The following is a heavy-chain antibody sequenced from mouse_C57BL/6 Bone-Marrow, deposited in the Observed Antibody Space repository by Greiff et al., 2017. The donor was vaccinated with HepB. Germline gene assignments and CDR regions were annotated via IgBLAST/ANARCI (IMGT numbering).Heavy chain of an antibody. Sequence: DVHLVESGGGLVKPGGSLKLSCAASGFTFSSYAMSWVRQTPEKRLEWVATISDGGSYTYYPDNVKGRFTISRDNAKNNLYLQMSHLKSEDTAMYYCARISTMITSAYWGQGTLVTVSA. V-gene: IGHV5-4*01. CDR2: ISDGGSYT. CDR1: GFTFSSYA. CDR3: ARISTMITSAY. J-gene: IGHJ3*01. D-gene: IGHD2-4*01.